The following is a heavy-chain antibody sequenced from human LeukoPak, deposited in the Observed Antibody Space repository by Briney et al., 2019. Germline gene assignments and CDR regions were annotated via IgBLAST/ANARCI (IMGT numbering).Heavy chain of an antibody. J-gene: IGHJ4*02. D-gene: IGHD5-18*01. CDR1: GFTFSSYG. Sequence: GGSLRLSCAASGFTFSSYGMHWVRQAPGKGLEWVAFIRYDGSNKYYADSVKGRFTISRDNSKNTLYLQMSSLRAEDTAVYYCAKITRGYSYGHTDYWGQGTLVTVSS. V-gene: IGHV3-30*02. CDR3: AKITRGYSYGHTDY. CDR2: IRYDGSNK.